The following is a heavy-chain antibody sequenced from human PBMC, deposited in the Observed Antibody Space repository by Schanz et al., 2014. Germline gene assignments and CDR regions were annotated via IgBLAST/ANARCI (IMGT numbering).Heavy chain of an antibody. CDR3: AREQIMAAAGLVDY. CDR2: ISSSSSYI. Sequence: DVQLLESGGGLVQPGGSLRLSCAASGFTFNSYAMTWVRQAPGKGLEWVSSISSSSSYIYYADSVKGRFTISRDNAKNSLYLQMNSQRAEDTAVYYCAREQIMAAAGLVDYWGHGTLVTVSS. V-gene: IGHV3-21*04. J-gene: IGHJ4*01. D-gene: IGHD6-13*01. CDR1: GFTFNSYA.